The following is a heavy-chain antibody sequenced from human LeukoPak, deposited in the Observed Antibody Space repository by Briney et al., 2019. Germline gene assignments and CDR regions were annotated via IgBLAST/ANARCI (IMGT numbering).Heavy chain of an antibody. V-gene: IGHV3-7*03. CDR3: AKSGSSRPLYYYDY. CDR2: IKQDGSEK. Sequence: PGGSLRLSCAASGFTFSSYWMSWVRQAPGKGLEWVANIKQDGSEKYYVDSVKGRFTISRDNAKNSLYLQMDSLRAEDTAVYYCAKSGSSRPLYYYDYWGQGTLVTVSS. D-gene: IGHD3-10*01. J-gene: IGHJ4*02. CDR1: GFTFSSYW.